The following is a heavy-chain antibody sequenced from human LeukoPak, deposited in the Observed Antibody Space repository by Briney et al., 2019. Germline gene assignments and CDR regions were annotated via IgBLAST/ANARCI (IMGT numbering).Heavy chain of an antibody. CDR3: ARHKEGSSWFYYFDY. CDR2: IYPGDSDT. J-gene: IGHJ4*02. Sequence: GESLKISCKGSGYSFTSYWIGWVRQMPGKGLEWMGIIYPGDSDTRYSPSFQGQVTISADKSISTAYLQWSGLKASDTATYYCARHKEGSSWFYYFDYWGQGTLVTVSS. CDR1: GYSFTSYW. D-gene: IGHD6-13*01. V-gene: IGHV5-51*01.